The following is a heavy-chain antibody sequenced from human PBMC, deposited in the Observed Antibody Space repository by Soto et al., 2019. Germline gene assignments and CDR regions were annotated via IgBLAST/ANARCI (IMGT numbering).Heavy chain of an antibody. Sequence: QVQQVESGGGVVQPGRSLRLSCAASGFTFSSYGMHWVRQAPGQGLEWMGWISAYNGNTNYAQKLQGRVTMTTDTSTSTAYMELRSLRSDDTAVYYCARQVPDIVVVVAATDYGMDVWGQGTTVTVSS. CDR2: ISAYNGNT. J-gene: IGHJ6*02. D-gene: IGHD2-15*01. V-gene: IGHV1-18*01. CDR3: ARQVPDIVVVVAATDYGMDV. CDR1: GFTFSSYG.